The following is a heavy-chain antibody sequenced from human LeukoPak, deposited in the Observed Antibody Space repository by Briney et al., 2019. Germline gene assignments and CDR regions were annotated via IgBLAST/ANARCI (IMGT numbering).Heavy chain of an antibody. V-gene: IGHV4-4*09. CDR2: IYTSGNT. D-gene: IGHD6-6*01. CDR3: ARAPSPMYSSSAPLGY. Sequence: SETLSLTCSVSGGSISSDYWNWIRQPPGKGLEWLGYIYTSGNTDYNPSLKSRVTISVDTSKKQFSLKLSSVTAADTAVYYCARAPSPMYSSSAPLGYWGQGTLVIVSS. CDR1: GGSISSDY. J-gene: IGHJ4*02.